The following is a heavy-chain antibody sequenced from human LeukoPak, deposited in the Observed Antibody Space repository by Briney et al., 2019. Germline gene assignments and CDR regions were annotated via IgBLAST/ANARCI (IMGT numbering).Heavy chain of an antibody. Sequence: GRSLRLSCAASGFTFSSYGMHWVRQAPGKGLEWVAVIWYDGSNKYYADSVKGRFTISRDNSKNTLYLQMNSLRAEDTAVYYCARDFGAGEKLDYWGQGTLVTVSS. CDR3: ARDFGAGEKLDY. CDR1: GFTFSSYG. CDR2: IWYDGSNK. J-gene: IGHJ4*02. D-gene: IGHD3-3*01. V-gene: IGHV3-33*01.